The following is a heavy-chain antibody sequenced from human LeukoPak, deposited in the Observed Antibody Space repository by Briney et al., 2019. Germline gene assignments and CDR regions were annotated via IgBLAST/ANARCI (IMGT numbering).Heavy chain of an antibody. D-gene: IGHD3-3*01. CDR1: GYTFTSYG. J-gene: IGHJ6*02. Sequence: ASVKVSCKASGYTFTSYGISWVRQAPGQGLEWMGWINAGNGNTKYSQKFQGRVTITRDTSASTAYMELSSLRSEDTAVYYCARERLDDLYYYYGMDVWGQGTTVTVSS. V-gene: IGHV1-3*01. CDR2: INAGNGNT. CDR3: ARERLDDLYYYYGMDV.